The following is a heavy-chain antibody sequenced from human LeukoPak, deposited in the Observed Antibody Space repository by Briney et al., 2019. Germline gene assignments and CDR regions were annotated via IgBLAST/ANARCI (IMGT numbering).Heavy chain of an antibody. CDR3: AREEEKVVAGPHFDY. V-gene: IGHV1-69*04. D-gene: IGHD6-19*01. Sequence: SVKVSCKASGGTFSSYAISWVRQAPGQGLEWMGRIIPIFGIANYAQKFQGRVTITADKSTSTAYMELGSLRSEDTAVYYCAREEEKVVAGPHFDYWGQGTLVTVSS. J-gene: IGHJ4*02. CDR1: GGTFSSYA. CDR2: IIPIFGIA.